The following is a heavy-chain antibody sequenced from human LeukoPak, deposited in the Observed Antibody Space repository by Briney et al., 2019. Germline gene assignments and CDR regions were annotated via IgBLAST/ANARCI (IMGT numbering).Heavy chain of an antibody. D-gene: IGHD6-19*01. CDR2: IYYSGST. J-gene: IGHJ3*02. V-gene: IGHV4-59*01. CDR1: GGSISSYY. Sequence: PSETLSLTCTVSGGSISSYYWSWIRQPPGKGLEWIGYIYYSGSTNYNPSLKSRVTISVDTSKNQFSLKLSSVTAADTAVYYCARVSSSGNDAFGIWGQGTMVTVSS. CDR3: ARVSSSGNDAFGI.